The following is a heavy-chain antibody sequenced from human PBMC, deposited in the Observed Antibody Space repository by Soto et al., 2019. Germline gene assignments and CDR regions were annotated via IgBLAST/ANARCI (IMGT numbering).Heavy chain of an antibody. V-gene: IGHV1-46*01. CDR2: INPSGGIT. CDR1: WYTLTSYY. J-gene: IGHJ6*02. D-gene: IGHD2-2*01. Sequence: ASVKVSFKASWYTLTSYYLHWVRQAPGQGPEWMGIINPSGGITNDAQKFQDRVTMTSDTSTSTVYMELSSLRSEDTAVYYCARGISTTRYYYYYGMDVWGQGTTVTVPS. CDR3: ARGISTTRYYYYYGMDV.